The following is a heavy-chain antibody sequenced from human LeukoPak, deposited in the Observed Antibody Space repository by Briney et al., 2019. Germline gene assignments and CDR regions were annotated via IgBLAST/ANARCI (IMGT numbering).Heavy chain of an antibody. Sequence: ASVKVSCKASGYTFTIYGISWVRQAPGQGLEWMGWISAYNGNTNYAQKLQGRVTMTTDTSTSTAYMELRSLRSDDTAVYYCAREVGTIVLMVYEVPNWFDPWGQGTLVTVSS. CDR2: ISAYNGNT. J-gene: IGHJ5*02. V-gene: IGHV1-18*01. CDR1: GYTFTIYG. D-gene: IGHD2-8*01. CDR3: AREVGTIVLMVYEVPNWFDP.